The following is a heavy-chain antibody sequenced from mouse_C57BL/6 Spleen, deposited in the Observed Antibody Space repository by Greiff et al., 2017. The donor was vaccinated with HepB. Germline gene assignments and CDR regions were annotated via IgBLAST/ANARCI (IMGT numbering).Heavy chain of an antibody. D-gene: IGHD2-4*01. Sequence: QVQLQQSGPELVKPGASVKISCKASGYSFTSYYIHWVKQRPGQGLEWIGWIYPGSGNTKYNEKFKGKATLTAYTSSSTAYMQLSSLTSADSAVYYGAKGERGLRRMDYWGQGTSVTVSS. J-gene: IGHJ4*01. CDR2: IYPGSGNT. CDR1: GYSFTSYY. V-gene: IGHV1-66*01. CDR3: AKGERGLRRMDY.